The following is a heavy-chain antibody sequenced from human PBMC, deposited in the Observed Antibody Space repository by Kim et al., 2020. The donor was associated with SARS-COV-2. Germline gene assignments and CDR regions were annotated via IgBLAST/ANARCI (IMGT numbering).Heavy chain of an antibody. D-gene: IGHD7-27*01. Sequence: SETLSLTCTVSGGSVSSSRFFWNWIRQPPGKGLEWIGYIYDSGTIAYNPSLKSRFTMSVDTSSNRLSLTLTSVTAAATAIYYCARGLYTGTSSWPFDIWGQGTMFTVSS. CDR3: ARGLYTGTSSWPFDI. CDR2: IYDSGTI. V-gene: IGHV4-61*01. CDR1: GGSVSSSRFF. J-gene: IGHJ3*02.